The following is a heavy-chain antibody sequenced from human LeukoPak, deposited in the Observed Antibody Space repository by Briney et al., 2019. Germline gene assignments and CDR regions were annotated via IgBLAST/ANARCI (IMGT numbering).Heavy chain of an antibody. Sequence: PGGSLRLSCAASGFTFSSYAMSWVRQAPGKGLEWVSAISGSGGSTYYADSVKGRFTISRDNSKNTLYLQMNSLRAEDTAVCYCAKVGGYYLGVFDYWGQGTLVTVSS. D-gene: IGHD3-22*01. CDR3: AKVGGYYLGVFDY. CDR1: GFTFSSYA. V-gene: IGHV3-23*01. J-gene: IGHJ4*02. CDR2: ISGSGGST.